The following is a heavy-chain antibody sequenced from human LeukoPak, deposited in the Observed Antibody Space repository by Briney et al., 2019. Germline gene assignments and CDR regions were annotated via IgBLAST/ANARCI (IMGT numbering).Heavy chain of an antibody. J-gene: IGHJ4*02. CDR1: GFTFSSYW. CDR3: AAAARDLDS. V-gene: IGHV3-7*03. CDR2: IKQDGSEK. Sequence: GGSLRLSCAASGFTFSSYWMSWVRQAPGKGLEWVANIKQDGSEKYYVDSVKGRFTISRDNAKNSLYLQMNSLRAGDTALYYCAAAARDLDSWGQGTLVTVSS. D-gene: IGHD6-6*01.